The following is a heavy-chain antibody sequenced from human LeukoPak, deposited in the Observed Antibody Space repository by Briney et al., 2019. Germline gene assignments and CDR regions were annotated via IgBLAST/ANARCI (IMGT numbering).Heavy chain of an antibody. Sequence: SETLSLTCTVSGGSINTFYWNWIRQSPGKGLEWIGNIYSTGSTDYNPSLKTRVTISVDTSKNQFSLKLSSVTAADTAVYYCARQTDYSEWFDPWGQGTLVTVSS. CDR1: GGSINTFY. D-gene: IGHD2-21*01. CDR2: IYSTGST. V-gene: IGHV4-59*01. CDR3: ARQTDYSEWFDP. J-gene: IGHJ5*02.